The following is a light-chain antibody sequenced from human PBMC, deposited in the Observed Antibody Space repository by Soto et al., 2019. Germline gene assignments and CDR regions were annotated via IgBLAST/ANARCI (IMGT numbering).Light chain of an antibody. CDR1: QSVSTF. Sequence: EIVLTQFPAPLSLSPGERATLSCGASQSVSTFLAWYQQKPGQAPRLVVYDASKRATGSPARFSGSGSGTDFTLTISSLEPEDFAVYYCQQRSSWRVTFGGGTKVEIK. CDR2: DAS. V-gene: IGKV3-11*01. J-gene: IGKJ4*01. CDR3: QQRSSWRVT.